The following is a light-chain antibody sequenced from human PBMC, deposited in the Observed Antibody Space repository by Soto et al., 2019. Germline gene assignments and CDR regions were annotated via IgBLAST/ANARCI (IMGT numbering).Light chain of an antibody. CDR2: GAS. Sequence: EIVMTQSPATLSVPTGERATLSCRASQSVSSNLAWYQQKPGQAPRLLIYGASTRATGIPARFSGSGSGTEFTLTISSLQSEDFAVYYCQQYYNWLWTFGQGTKVEIK. J-gene: IGKJ1*01. CDR3: QQYYNWLWT. CDR1: QSVSSN. V-gene: IGKV3-15*01.